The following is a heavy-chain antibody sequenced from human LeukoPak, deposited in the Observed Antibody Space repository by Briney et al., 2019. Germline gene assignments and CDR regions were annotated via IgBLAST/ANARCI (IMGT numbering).Heavy chain of an antibody. CDR1: GFTFSSYS. Sequence: PGGSLRLSCAASGFTFSSYSMNWVRQAPGKGLEWVSYISSSSSTIYYADSVKGRFTISGDNAKNSLYLQMNSLSAEDTAVYYCARAMIGIFDYWGQGTLVTVSS. CDR2: ISSSSSTI. V-gene: IGHV3-48*04. J-gene: IGHJ4*02. CDR3: ARAMIGIFDY. D-gene: IGHD3-16*01.